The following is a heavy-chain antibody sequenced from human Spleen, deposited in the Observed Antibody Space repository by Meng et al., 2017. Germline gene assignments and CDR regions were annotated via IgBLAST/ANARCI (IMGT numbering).Heavy chain of an antibody. V-gene: IGHV4-4*02. J-gene: IGHJ4*02. CDR3: ASYNSGWPQFDS. Sequence: CPGLGTPSLTLSVTCAVSGGSISTTKWWNRVRQTPGKGLEWVGEIYHSGSTNYNPSLKSRVTMSVDKSKNQFSLKLTSVTAADTAVYYCASYNSGWPQFDSWGQGILVTVSS. CDR1: GGSISTTKW. D-gene: IGHD6-19*01. CDR2: IYHSGST.